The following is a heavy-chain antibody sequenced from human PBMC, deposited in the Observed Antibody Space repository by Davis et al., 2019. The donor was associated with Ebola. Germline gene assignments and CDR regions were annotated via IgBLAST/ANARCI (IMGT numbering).Heavy chain of an antibody. CDR2: IYAGDSDT. D-gene: IGHD6-13*01. Sequence: GESLKISCQGSGYSFTTYWIGWVRQMPGKGLEWMGIIYAGDSDTRYSPSFEGQVTISVDRYISTAYLQWRSLKPSDTAMYYCARAEAGLAASTFDFWGQGTLVTVSS. CDR3: ARAEAGLAASTFDF. V-gene: IGHV5-51*01. J-gene: IGHJ4*02. CDR1: GYSFTTYW.